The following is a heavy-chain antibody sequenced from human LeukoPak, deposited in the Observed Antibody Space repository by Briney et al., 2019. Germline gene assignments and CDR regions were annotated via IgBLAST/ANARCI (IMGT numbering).Heavy chain of an antibody. J-gene: IGHJ4*02. CDR1: GFTFSSYA. CDR3: ARGVDYYDSSGYYGY. D-gene: IGHD3-22*01. Sequence: PGRSLRLSCAASGFTFSSYAMHWVRQAPGKGLEWVAVISYDGSNKYYADFVKGRFTISRDNSKNTLYLQMNSLRAEDTAVYYCARGVDYYDSSGYYGYWGQGTLVTVSS. V-gene: IGHV3-30*04. CDR2: ISYDGSNK.